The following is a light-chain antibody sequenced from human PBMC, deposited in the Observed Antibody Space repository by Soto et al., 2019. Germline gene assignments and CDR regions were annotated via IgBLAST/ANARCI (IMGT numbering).Light chain of an antibody. V-gene: IGKV3-20*01. CDR3: QQYGSSPPIT. J-gene: IGKJ5*01. CDR2: DAS. CDR1: QSLNSSY. Sequence: DIVLTQSPGALSLSPGERATLSCRASQSLNSSYLAWYQQKPGQAPRLLTYDASSRATGIPDRFSGSGSGTDFTLTISRLEPEDSAVYYCQQYGSSPPITFGQGTRLEIK.